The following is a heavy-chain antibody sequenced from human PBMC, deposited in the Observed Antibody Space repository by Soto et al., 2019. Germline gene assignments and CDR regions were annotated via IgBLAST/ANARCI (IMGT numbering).Heavy chain of an antibody. J-gene: IGHJ3*02. CDR2: IYYSGST. CDR1: GGSISSYY. V-gene: IGHV4-59*08. D-gene: IGHD3-9*01. Sequence: SETLSLTCTVSGGSISSYYWSWIRQPPGKGLEWIGYIYYSGSTNYNPSLKSRVTISVDTSKNQFSLKLSSVTAADTAVYYCARQRSLRYFDWSPPDAFDIWGQGTMVTVSS. CDR3: ARQRSLRYFDWSPPDAFDI.